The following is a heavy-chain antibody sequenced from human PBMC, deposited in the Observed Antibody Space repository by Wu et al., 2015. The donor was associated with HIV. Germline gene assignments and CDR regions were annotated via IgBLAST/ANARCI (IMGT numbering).Heavy chain of an antibody. J-gene: IGHJ3*02. CDR2: IIPIFGTA. CDR1: GGTFSSYA. Sequence: QVQLVQSGAEVKKPGSSVKVSCKASGGTFSSYAISWVRQAPGQGLEWMGGIIPIFGTANYAQKFQGRVTITTDESTSTAYMELSSLRSEDTAVYYCARDHVDTAMALGAFDIWGQGTMVTVSS. D-gene: IGHD5-18*01. V-gene: IGHV1-69*05. CDR3: ARDHVDTAMALGAFDI.